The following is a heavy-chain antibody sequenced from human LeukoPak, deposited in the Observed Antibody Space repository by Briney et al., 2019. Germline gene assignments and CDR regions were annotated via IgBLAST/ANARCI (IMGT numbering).Heavy chain of an antibody. CDR1: GGSFSGYY. V-gene: IGHV4-34*01. D-gene: IGHD6-6*01. CDR2: INHSGST. CDR3: ARQWQLADIDY. Sequence: SETLSLTCAVYGGSFSGYYWSWIRQPPGKGLEWIGEINHSGSTNYNPSLKSRVTISVDTSKNQFSLKLSSVTAADTAVYYCARQWQLADIDYWGQGTLVTVSS. J-gene: IGHJ4*02.